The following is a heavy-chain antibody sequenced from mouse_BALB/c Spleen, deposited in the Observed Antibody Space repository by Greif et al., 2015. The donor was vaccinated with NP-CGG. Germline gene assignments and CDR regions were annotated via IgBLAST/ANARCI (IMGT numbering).Heavy chain of an antibody. D-gene: IGHD1-1*01. V-gene: IGHV14-4*02. CDR1: GFNIKDYY. J-gene: IGHJ3*01. Sequence: EVQLQQSGAELVRSGASVKLSCTASGFNIKDYYMHWVKQRPEQGLEWIGWIDPENGDTEYAPKFQGKATMTADTSSNTAYLQLSSLTSEDTSVYYCNADYYGSSSYGDFAYWGQGTLVTVSA. CDR2: IDPENGDT. CDR3: NADYYGSSSYGDFAY.